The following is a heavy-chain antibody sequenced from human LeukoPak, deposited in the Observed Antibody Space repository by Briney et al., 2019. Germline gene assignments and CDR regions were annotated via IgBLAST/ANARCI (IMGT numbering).Heavy chain of an antibody. CDR2: IKQDGSEI. D-gene: IGHD2-2*01. CDR1: GFTFSGYS. CDR3: ARSYDWFDP. J-gene: IGHJ5*02. Sequence: GGSLRLSCAASGFTFSGYSMNWVRQAPGKGLEWVANIKQDGSEIYYVDSVKGRFTISRDNAKNSLYLQMNSLRAEDTAVYYCARSYDWFDPWGQGTLVTVSS. V-gene: IGHV3-7*01.